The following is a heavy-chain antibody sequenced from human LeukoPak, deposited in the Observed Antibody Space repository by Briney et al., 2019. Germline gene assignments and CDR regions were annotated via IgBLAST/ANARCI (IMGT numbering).Heavy chain of an antibody. V-gene: IGHV3-48*01. CDR1: GFTFSSYS. Sequence: GSLRLSCAASGFTFSSYSMHWVRQAPGKGLEWVSYISSSSSTIYYADSVKGRFTISRDNAKNSLYLQMNSLRAEDTAVCYCAREGSISYGDHFDYWGQGTLVTVSS. CDR2: ISSSSSTI. D-gene: IGHD4-17*01. J-gene: IGHJ4*02. CDR3: AREGSISYGDHFDY.